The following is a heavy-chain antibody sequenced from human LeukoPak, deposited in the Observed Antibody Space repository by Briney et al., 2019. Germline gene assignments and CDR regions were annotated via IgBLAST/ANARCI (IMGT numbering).Heavy chain of an antibody. V-gene: IGHV3-23*01. CDR3: AKTRTSGYYYDSSGYHFDY. J-gene: IGHJ4*02. CDR2: ISGSGGST. Sequence: GGSLRLSCAASGFTFSSYAMSWVRQAPGKGLEWVSAISGSGGSTYYADSVKGRFTISRDNSKNTLYLQMNSLRAEDTAVYCCAKTRTSGYYYDSSGYHFDYWGQGTLVTVSS. D-gene: IGHD3-22*01. CDR1: GFTFSSYA.